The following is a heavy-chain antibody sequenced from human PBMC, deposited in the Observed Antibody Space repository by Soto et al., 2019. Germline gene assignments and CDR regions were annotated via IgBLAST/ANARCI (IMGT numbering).Heavy chain of an antibody. J-gene: IGHJ6*02. V-gene: IGHV4-31*03. CDR3: ASSSTQRYYYYYGMDV. CDR2: IYYSGST. D-gene: IGHD2-2*01. Sequence: QVQLQESGPGLVKPLQTLSLTCTVSGGSISSGGYYWSWIRQHPGKGLEWIGYIYYSGSTYYNPSLKSRVTISVDTSKNQFSLKLSSVTAADTAVYYCASSSTQRYYYYYGMDVWGQGTTVTVSS. CDR1: GGSISSGGYY.